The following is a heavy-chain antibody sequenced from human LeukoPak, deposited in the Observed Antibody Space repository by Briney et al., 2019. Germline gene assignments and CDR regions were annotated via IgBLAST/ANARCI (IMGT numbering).Heavy chain of an antibody. CDR2: IYTSGST. J-gene: IGHJ6*03. D-gene: IGHD2-2*01. CDR1: GGSISSGSYY. CDR3: ARDKSWDCSSTSCHYYYYMDV. Sequence: KSSETLSLACTVSGGSISSGSYYWSWIRQPAGKGLEWIGRIYTSGSTNYNPSLKSRVTISVDTSKNQFSLKLSSVTAADTAVYYCARDKSWDCSSTSCHYYYYMDVWGKGTTVTVSS. V-gene: IGHV4-61*02.